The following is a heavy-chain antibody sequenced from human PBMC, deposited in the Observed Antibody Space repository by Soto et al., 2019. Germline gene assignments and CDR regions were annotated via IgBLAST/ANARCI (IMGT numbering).Heavy chain of an antibody. CDR2: INTLSTAI. Sequence: QVHLMESGGGLVKPGGSLRLSCEGSGFTFTDYYMTWFRQAPGKGLEWVAYINTLSTAIYYADSLKGRFTISRDNAKNSLYLQMNGLRAEDTATYYCARRLQWQLRPLDSWGRGTLVTVSS. D-gene: IGHD6-19*01. CDR1: GFTFTDYY. J-gene: IGHJ4*02. V-gene: IGHV3-11*01. CDR3: ARRLQWQLRPLDS.